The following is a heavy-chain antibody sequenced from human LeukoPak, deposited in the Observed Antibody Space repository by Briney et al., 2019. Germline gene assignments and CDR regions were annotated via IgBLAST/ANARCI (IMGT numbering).Heavy chain of an antibody. CDR1: GGSFSGSF. V-gene: IGHV4-34*01. CDR2: INHSGNH. J-gene: IGHJ4*02. Sequence: PSETLSLNFAVLGGSFSGSFWSWVRAPPGEGVEWVGVINHSGNHNLNPSPQSRVTISVGTAKDQVFLKLGFCTASGPAVYYLAGLGGGYCISTSCYRNRAQPLDYWGQGTLVTVSS. D-gene: IGHD2-2*03. CDR3: AGLGGGYCISTSCYRNRAQPLDY.